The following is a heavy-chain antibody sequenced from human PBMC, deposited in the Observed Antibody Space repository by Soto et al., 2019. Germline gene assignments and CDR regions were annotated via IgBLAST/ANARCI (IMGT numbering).Heavy chain of an antibody. J-gene: IGHJ5*02. CDR1: GGAFSSYA. Sequence: GGSVKVSCKASGGAFSSYAISWVRQAPGQGVEWMGGVIPIFGTANYAQKFQGRVTITADESTSTAYMELSSLRSEDTAVYYCARDSADYDFWSGYYNTLRENWFDPWGQGTLVTVSS. CDR2: VIPIFGTA. V-gene: IGHV1-69*13. CDR3: ARDSADYDFWSGYYNTLRENWFDP. D-gene: IGHD3-3*01.